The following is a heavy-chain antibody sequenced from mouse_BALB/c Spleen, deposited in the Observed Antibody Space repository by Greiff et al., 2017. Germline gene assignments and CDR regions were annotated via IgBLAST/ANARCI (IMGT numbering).Heavy chain of an antibody. V-gene: IGHV2-9-2*01. Sequence: QVQLKESGPGLVAPSQSLSITCTVSGFSLTSYDISWIRQPPGKGLEWLGVIWTGGGTNYNSAFMSRLSISKDNSKSQVFLKMNSLQTDDTAIYYCVRELGRYYAMDYWGQGTSVTVSS. D-gene: IGHD4-1*01. J-gene: IGHJ4*01. CDR1: GFSLTSYD. CDR3: VRELGRYYAMDY. CDR2: IWTGGGT.